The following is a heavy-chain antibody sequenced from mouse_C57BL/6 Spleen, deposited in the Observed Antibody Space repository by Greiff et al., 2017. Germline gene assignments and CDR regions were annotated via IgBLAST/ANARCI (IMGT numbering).Heavy chain of an antibody. CDR1: GYTFTDYN. CDR2: INPNNGGT. D-gene: IGHD1-1*02. V-gene: IGHV1-18*01. J-gene: IGHJ2*01. CDR3: ARWGGSHPLED. Sequence: VQLQQSGPELVKPGASVKIPCKASGYTFTDYNMDWVKQSHGQGLEWIGDINPNNGGTNYNQKFKSKATLTVDKPSSTAYMELSSLTSEDSAVYYCARWGGSHPLEDWGQGTTVTVSS.